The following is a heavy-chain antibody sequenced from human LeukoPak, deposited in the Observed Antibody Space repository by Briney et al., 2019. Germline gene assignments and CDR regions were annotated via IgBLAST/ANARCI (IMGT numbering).Heavy chain of an antibody. CDR3: ARMLPAAIPHFDY. D-gene: IGHD2-2*01. J-gene: IGHJ4*02. V-gene: IGHV1-18*01. CDR1: GYTFTSYD. CDR2: VSAYNGNT. Sequence: ASVKVSSTASGYTFTSYDINWVRQAPGQGLEWMGWVSAYNGNTNYAQKLQRRVTMTTDTSTSTAYMELRRLRSDDTAVYYCARMLPAAIPHFDYWGQGTLVTVSS.